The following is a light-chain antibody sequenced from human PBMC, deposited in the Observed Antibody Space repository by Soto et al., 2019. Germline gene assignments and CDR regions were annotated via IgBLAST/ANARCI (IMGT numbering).Light chain of an antibody. V-gene: IGLV2-14*01. CDR1: RSDVGGYKY. Sequence: QSALTKPASVSGSPGQSIAISCTGTRSDVGGYKYVSWYQQHPGKAPKLMIYDVSNRPSGVSTRFSGSKSDNTASLTISGLRAEDEAEYYCTAYTSSSTWVFGGGTKVTVL. J-gene: IGLJ3*02. CDR3: TAYTSSSTWV. CDR2: DVS.